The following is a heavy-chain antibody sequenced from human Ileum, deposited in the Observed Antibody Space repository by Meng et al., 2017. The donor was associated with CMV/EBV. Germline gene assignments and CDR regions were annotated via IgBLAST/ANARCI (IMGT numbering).Heavy chain of an antibody. CDR2: IYPSGTT. Sequence: SETLSLTCTVSGGSISSSSYYWGWIRQPPNKGLEWIGEIYPSGTTNYNSSLKSRVTILMDKSKNQLSLTLSSVTAADTALYYCARHVAVTGTRGFDIWGQGTMVTVSS. D-gene: IGHD6-19*01. CDR1: GGSISSSSYY. V-gene: IGHV4-39*07. J-gene: IGHJ3*02. CDR3: ARHVAVTGTRGFDI.